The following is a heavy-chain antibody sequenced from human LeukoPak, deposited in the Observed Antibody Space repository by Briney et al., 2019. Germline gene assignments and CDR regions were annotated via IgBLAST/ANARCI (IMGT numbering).Heavy chain of an antibody. D-gene: IGHD3-16*01. CDR3: ARASWVSSTDAVR. CDR1: GLSLSSFA. Sequence: GGSLRLSCAATGLSLSSFAMSWVRQGPARGLEWVSSIRGNGETFYADSVKGRFTLYSDTSTNTVYFQLNILSVEETGIYCCARASWVSSTDAVRWGQGTLVTVSS. V-gene: IGHV3-23*01. J-gene: IGHJ4*02. CDR2: IRGNGET.